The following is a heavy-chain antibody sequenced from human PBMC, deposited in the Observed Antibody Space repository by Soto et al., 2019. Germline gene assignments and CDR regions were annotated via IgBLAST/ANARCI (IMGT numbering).Heavy chain of an antibody. CDR1: GGSISSYY. CDR3: ARSLGGHYYYYYMDV. Sequence: XXTLSLPCTVSGGSISSYYWRWIHQPPGKGLEWIGYIYYSGSTNYNPSLKSRVTISVDTSKNQFSLKLSSVTAADTAVYYCARSLGGHYYYYYMDVWGKGTTVTVSS. J-gene: IGHJ6*03. V-gene: IGHV4-59*01. CDR2: IYYSGST.